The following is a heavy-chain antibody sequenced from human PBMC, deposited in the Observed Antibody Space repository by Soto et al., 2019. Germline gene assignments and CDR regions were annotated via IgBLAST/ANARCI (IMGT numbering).Heavy chain of an antibody. V-gene: IGHV3-49*03. J-gene: IGHJ4*02. CDR3: TGYSGYDLWFDY. D-gene: IGHD5-12*01. CDR2: IRSKAYGGTT. CDR1: GFTFGDYA. Sequence: PGGSLRLSCTASGFTFGDYAMSWFRQAPGKGLEWVGFIRSKAYGGTTEYAASVKGRFTISRDDSKSIAYLQMNSLKTEDTAVYYCTGYSGYDLWFDYWGQGTLVTVSS.